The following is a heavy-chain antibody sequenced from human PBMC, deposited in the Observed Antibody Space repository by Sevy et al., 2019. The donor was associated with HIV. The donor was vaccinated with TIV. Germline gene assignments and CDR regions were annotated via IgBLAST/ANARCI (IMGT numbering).Heavy chain of an antibody. CDR2: ISVNGGST. CDR1: GFIFSNFA. CDR3: AKGPYSGYDSNDFAS. V-gene: IGHV3-23*01. D-gene: IGHD5-12*01. Sequence: GGSLRLSCAASGFIFSNFAMSWVRQAPGKGLEWVSGISVNGGSTYYADSVRGRFTISRDNSKNTLYLQMNSLRAEDTAVYYCAKGPYSGYDSNDFASWGQGTLVTVSS. J-gene: IGHJ4*02.